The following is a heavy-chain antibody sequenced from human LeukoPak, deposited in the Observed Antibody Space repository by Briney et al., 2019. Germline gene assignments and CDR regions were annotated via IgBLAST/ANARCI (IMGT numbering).Heavy chain of an antibody. D-gene: IGHD5-12*01. CDR3: ATADTRGYAPFDY. J-gene: IGHJ4*02. Sequence: ASVKVSCKASGYTFTNYGISWVRQAPGQGLEWMGWISPYNGNTDYAQKFQGRVTMTTDTSTSTAYMELRSLRSEDTAVYYCATADTRGYAPFDYWGQGTLVTVSS. V-gene: IGHV1-18*01. CDR1: GYTFTNYG. CDR2: ISPYNGNT.